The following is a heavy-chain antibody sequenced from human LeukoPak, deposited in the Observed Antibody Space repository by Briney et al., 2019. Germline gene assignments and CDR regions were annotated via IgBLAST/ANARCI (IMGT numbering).Heavy chain of an antibody. Sequence: GGSLRLSCAASGFTFSSFAMSWVRQASGKGLEWVAFIRYDGNNKYYADSVKGRFTISRDTSKNTLFLQMNSLRAEDTAVYYCARGQPGVAAAGNLDYWGQGTLVTVSS. J-gene: IGHJ4*02. CDR3: ARGQPGVAAAGNLDY. V-gene: IGHV3-30*02. CDR2: IRYDGNNK. D-gene: IGHD6-13*01. CDR1: GFTFSSFA.